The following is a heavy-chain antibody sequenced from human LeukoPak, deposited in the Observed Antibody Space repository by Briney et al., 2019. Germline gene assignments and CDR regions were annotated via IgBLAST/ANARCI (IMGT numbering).Heavy chain of an antibody. J-gene: IGHJ4*02. V-gene: IGHV4-39*01. CDR1: GGSISSSISTNY. CDR3: ARKGTIAPTGASHFDY. CDR2: IHYSGTT. D-gene: IGHD6-13*01. Sequence: PSETLSLTCTVSGGSISSSISTNYWNWVRQPPGKGLEWIGSIHYSGTTYYNPSLESRATISVDTSKNQFSVKLASVTAADTAVYYCARKGTIAPTGASHFDYWGQGTLVTVSS.